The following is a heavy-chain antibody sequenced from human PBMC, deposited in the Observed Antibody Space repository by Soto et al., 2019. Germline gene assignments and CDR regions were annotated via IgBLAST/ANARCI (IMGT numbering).Heavy chain of an antibody. Sequence: QVQLQQSGPGLVKPSQTLSLSCGISGDSVSNNNIGWNWVRQSPSRGLEWLGRTYYGSRWNNDYAVSVRSRITINPDTSKNQFSLHLNSVTPDDTAVYFCARGYLRQGFDTWGQGILVTVSS. CDR2: TYYGSRWNN. D-gene: IGHD1-20*01. V-gene: IGHV6-1*01. CDR3: ARGYLRQGFDT. J-gene: IGHJ4*02. CDR1: GDSVSNNNIG.